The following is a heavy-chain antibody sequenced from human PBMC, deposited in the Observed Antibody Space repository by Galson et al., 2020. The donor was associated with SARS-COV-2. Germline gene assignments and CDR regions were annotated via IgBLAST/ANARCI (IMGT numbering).Heavy chain of an antibody. J-gene: IGHJ3*02. CDR2: ISESGNST. CDR1: GLTFSFHA. Sequence: GESLKISCGASGLTFSFHAMSWVRQAPGKGLEWVSAISESGNSTYYRDSVKGRFTVSRDNSKNTLFLQMNSLRAEDTAVYYCAKDKRDLLDAFDIWGQGTMVTVSS. D-gene: IGHD1-26*01. V-gene: IGHV3-23*02. CDR3: AKDKRDLLDAFDI.